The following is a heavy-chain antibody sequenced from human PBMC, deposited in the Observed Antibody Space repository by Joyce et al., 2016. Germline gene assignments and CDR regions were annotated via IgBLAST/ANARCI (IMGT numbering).Heavy chain of an antibody. V-gene: IGHV1-69*06. CDR2: ITPIFATA. CDR1: GGTRSGYA. CDR3: VRVRQSGNINDY. J-gene: IGHJ4*02. Sequence: QMQLVQSGAEVKKPGSSVKVSCRAFGGTRSGYAISWVRQAPGQGLEWMGGITPIFATAKYAQKFQTRLTITADKSTNTAYMELSSLRSEDTAIYYCVRVRQSGNINDYWGQGTQVTVSS.